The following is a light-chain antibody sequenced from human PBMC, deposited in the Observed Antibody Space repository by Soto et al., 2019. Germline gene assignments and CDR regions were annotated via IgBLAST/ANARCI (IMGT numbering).Light chain of an antibody. CDR1: SSDVGGYNY. CDR2: DVS. V-gene: IGLV2-14*03. Sequence: QSALTQPASVSGSPGQSITISCIGTSSDVGGYNYVSWYQQHPGKAPKLMIYDVSNRRSGVSNRFSGSKSGNTASLTISGLQAEDEADYYCSSYTSISTRGDVIFGGGTKVTVL. CDR3: SSYTSISTRGDVI. J-gene: IGLJ2*01.